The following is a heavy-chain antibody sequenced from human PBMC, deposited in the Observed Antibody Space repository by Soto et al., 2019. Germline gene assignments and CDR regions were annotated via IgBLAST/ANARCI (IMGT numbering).Heavy chain of an antibody. J-gene: IGHJ4*02. D-gene: IGHD1-1*01. V-gene: IGHV3-74*01. Sequence: EVQLVESGGGLVQPGGSLRLSCVASGFTFRSYWMHWVRQAPGKGPVWVSQINNDGSSAEYADSVKGRFTISRDNAKNTLYLQMSSLRAEDTAVYYCARDRGSGSPFDYWGQGTLVTVSS. CDR2: INNDGSSA. CDR1: GFTFRSYW. CDR3: ARDRGSGSPFDY.